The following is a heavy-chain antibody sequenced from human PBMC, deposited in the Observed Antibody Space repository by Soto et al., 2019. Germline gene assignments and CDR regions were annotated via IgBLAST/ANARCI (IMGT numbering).Heavy chain of an antibody. CDR1: GGSISGYY. CDR2: IYYNGNT. J-gene: IGHJ4*02. D-gene: IGHD3-10*01. V-gene: IGHV4-59*08. Sequence: QVQLQESGPGLVKPSETLSLTCTVSGGSISGYYWSWIRQPPGKGLERIGYIYYNGNTNYNPSLKSRVTISVDTSKNQFSLKLSSVTAADTAVYYCAKHVPGSYDYWGQGTLVTVSS. CDR3: AKHVPGSYDY.